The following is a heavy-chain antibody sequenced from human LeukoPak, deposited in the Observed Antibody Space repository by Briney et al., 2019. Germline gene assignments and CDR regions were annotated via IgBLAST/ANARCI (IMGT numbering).Heavy chain of an antibody. CDR1: GFTVSSSS. V-gene: IGHV3-66*01. J-gene: IGHJ6*02. CDR2: ISSDGNT. D-gene: IGHD6-19*01. CDR3: ARGQEQFSSPWQWGPRRKNFYYYGMDV. Sequence: GGSLRLSCAASGFTVSSSSMNWVRLGPGKGLEWVSVISSDGNTYYADSVKGRFTISRDNSRNTLFLQMHGLSADDTAVYYCARGQEQFSSPWQWGPRRKNFYYYGMDVWGQGTTVTVSS.